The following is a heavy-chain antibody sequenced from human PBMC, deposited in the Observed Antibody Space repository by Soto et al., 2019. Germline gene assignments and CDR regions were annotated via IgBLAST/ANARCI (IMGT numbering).Heavy chain of an antibody. Sequence: ASVKVSCKASGYTFTSYGISWVRQAPGQGLEWMGWISAYNGNTNYAQKLQGRVTMTTDTSTGTAYMELRSLRSDDTAEYYCARDRVPFIAVAGTPYDAFDIWGQGTMVTVSS. J-gene: IGHJ3*02. CDR1: GYTFTSYG. CDR3: ARDRVPFIAVAGTPYDAFDI. D-gene: IGHD6-19*01. V-gene: IGHV1-18*01. CDR2: ISAYNGNT.